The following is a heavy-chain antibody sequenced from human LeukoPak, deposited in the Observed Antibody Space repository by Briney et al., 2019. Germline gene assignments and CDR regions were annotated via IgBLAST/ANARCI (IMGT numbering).Heavy chain of an antibody. CDR3: AREWVEYSNTWSHFDY. V-gene: IGHV3-64*01. D-gene: IGHD6-13*01. Sequence: GRSLRVSCAASGFTFSNYAMHWVRQAPGKGLEYVSAISSAGGSAYYANSVKGRFTISRDNSKNTLYLQMGSLRAEDMAVYYCAREWVEYSNTWSHFDYWGQGTLVTVSS. CDR2: ISSAGGSA. J-gene: IGHJ4*02. CDR1: GFTFSNYA.